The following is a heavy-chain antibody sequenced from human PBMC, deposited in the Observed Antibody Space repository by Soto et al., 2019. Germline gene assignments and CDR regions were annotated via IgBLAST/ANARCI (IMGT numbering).Heavy chain of an antibody. CDR1: GYIFVNYG. D-gene: IGHD3-16*01. V-gene: IGHV1-18*01. CDR2: ISPYTGNT. Sequence: AASVKVSCKASGYIFVNYGIAWVRQAPGQGLEWMGWISPYTGNTHSATKIQGRLTMTTDTSTSTAYMDLGSLTSDDTAVYYCVMVDNYVTPTPQDVCGQLTTVPVSS. J-gene: IGHJ6*02. CDR3: VMVDNYVTPTPQDV.